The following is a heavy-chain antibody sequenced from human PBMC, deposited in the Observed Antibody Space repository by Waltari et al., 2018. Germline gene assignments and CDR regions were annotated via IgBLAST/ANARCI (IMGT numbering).Heavy chain of an antibody. Sequence: QVQLVQSGAEVKKPGASVRVSCKASGYTFISYAINWVRQAPGQGLEWMGWINPNTGAARFAQNFQDRVTMTRSTSETTAYMEISDLTSHDTAVYYCARGDNWNDRLDFWGQGTKVTVSS. CDR1: GYTFISYA. D-gene: IGHD1-1*01. CDR2: INPNTGAA. V-gene: IGHV1-8*01. J-gene: IGHJ3*01. CDR3: ARGDNWNDRLDF.